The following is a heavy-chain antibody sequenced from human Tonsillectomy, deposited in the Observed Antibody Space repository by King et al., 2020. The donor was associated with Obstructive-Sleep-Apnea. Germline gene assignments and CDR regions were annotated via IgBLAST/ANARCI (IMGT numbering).Heavy chain of an antibody. CDR3: TTDPIRAVAGVNWFDP. V-gene: IGHV3-15*01. CDR1: GFTFSNAW. D-gene: IGHD6-19*01. CDR2: IKSKTDGGTT. Sequence: VQLVESGGGLVKPGGSLRLSCAASGFTFSNAWMSWVRQAPGKGLEWVGRIKSKTDGGTTDYAAPVKGRFTISRDESKNTLYLQMNSLKTEDTAVYYCTTDPIRAVAGVNWFDPWGQGTLVTVSS. J-gene: IGHJ5*02.